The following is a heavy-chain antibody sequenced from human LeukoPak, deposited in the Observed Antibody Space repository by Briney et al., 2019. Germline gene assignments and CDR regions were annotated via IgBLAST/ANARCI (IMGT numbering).Heavy chain of an antibody. CDR1: GGSISSYY. V-gene: IGHV4-59*12. CDR3: ARRLWGSDYYDPVAFDL. J-gene: IGHJ3*01. Sequence: SETLSFTCTVSGGSISSYYWSWIRQPPGKGLEWIGYIYYSGSTNYNPSLKSRVTISVDTSKNQFSLNLTSLVAADSAVYYCARRLWGSDYYDPVAFDLWGQGTVVTVSS. D-gene: IGHD4-17*01. CDR2: IYYSGST.